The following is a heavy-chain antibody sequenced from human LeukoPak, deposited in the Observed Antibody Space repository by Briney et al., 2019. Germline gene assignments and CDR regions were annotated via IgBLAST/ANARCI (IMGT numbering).Heavy chain of an antibody. CDR3: ARDGSGGNFPLYYYYYGMDV. Sequence: GGSLRLSCAASGFTVSSNYMSWVRQAPGKGLEWVSVIYSGGSTYYADSVKGRFTISRDNSKNTLYLQMDSLRAEDTAVYYCARDGSGGNFPLYYYYYGMDVWGQGTTVTVSS. CDR1: GFTVSSNY. J-gene: IGHJ6*02. CDR2: IYSGGST. V-gene: IGHV3-66*01. D-gene: IGHD4-23*01.